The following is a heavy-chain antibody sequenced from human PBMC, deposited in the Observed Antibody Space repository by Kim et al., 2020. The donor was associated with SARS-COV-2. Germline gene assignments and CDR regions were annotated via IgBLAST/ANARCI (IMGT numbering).Heavy chain of an antibody. V-gene: IGHV3-33*06. CDR1: GFTFSSYG. J-gene: IGHJ6*02. D-gene: IGHD3-16*01. Sequence: GGSLRLSCAASGFTFSSYGMHWVRQAPGKGLEWVAVIWYDGSNKYYADSVKGRFTISRDNSKNTLYLQMNSLRAEDTAVYYCAKDRSALYVWASYSGMDVWRQETTVTLSS. CDR2: IWYDGSNK. CDR3: AKDRSALYVWASYSGMDV.